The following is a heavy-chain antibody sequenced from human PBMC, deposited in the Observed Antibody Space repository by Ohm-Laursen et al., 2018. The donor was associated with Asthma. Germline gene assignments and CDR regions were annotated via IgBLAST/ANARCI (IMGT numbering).Heavy chain of an antibody. D-gene: IGHD3-10*01. CDR1: GGSISSSSYY. CDR3: ARHRMVGELFY. V-gene: IGHV4-39*01. CDR2: IYYSGST. J-gene: IGHJ4*02. Sequence: SLTCTVSGGSISSSSYYWGWIRQPPGKGLEWIGSIYYSGSTYYNPSLKSRVTISVDTSKNQFSLKLSSLTAADTAVYYCARHRMVGELFYWGQGTLVTVSS.